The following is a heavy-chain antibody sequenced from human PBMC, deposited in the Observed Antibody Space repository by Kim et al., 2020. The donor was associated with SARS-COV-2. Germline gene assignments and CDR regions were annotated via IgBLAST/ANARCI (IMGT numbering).Heavy chain of an antibody. J-gene: IGHJ4*02. CDR1: GYRFTSYW. V-gene: IGHV5-10-1*01. D-gene: IGHD6-13*01. CDR2: IDPSDSYT. CDR3: ARLDSSSWYPTY. Sequence: GASLKISCKGSGYRFTSYWISWVRQMPGKGLEWMGRIDPSDSYTNYSPSFQGHVTISADKSISTAYLQWSSLKASDTAMYYCARLDSSSWYPTYWGQGTLVTVSS.